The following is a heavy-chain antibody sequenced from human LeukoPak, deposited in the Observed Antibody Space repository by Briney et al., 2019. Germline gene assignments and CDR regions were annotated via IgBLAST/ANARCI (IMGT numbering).Heavy chain of an antibody. D-gene: IGHD4-17*01. CDR3: ARDPNGDYIGAFDF. CDR1: GFTFSNYA. J-gene: IGHJ3*01. V-gene: IGHV3-23*01. CDR2: IRSGGSA. Sequence: PGGSLRLSCVASGFTFSNYAMIWVRQAPGQGLEWVSAIRSGGSAKYADPVKARFTISRDNSKNTLYLQMNSLRAEDTALYFCARDPNGDYIGAFDFLGQGTVVTVSS.